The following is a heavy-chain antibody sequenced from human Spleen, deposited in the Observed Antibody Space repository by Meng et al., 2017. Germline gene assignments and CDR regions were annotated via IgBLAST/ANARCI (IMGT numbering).Heavy chain of an antibody. CDR1: GYTFTSYG. Sequence: SVKVSCKASGYTFTSYGISWVRRAPGQGLEWMGWISGYNGNTNYAQKLQGRVTMTTNTSTSTAYMELRSLRSDDTAVYYCARDTYGDRDALDIWGQGTMVTVSS. D-gene: IGHD3-16*01. V-gene: IGHV1-18*01. CDR3: ARDTYGDRDALDI. J-gene: IGHJ3*02. CDR2: ISGYNGNT.